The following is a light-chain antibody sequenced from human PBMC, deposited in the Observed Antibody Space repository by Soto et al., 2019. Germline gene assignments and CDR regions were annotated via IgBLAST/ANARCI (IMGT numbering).Light chain of an antibody. CDR2: GAS. V-gene: IGKV3-15*01. J-gene: IGKJ1*01. CDR1: RSVCSN. Sequence: EIVMTQSPATLSVSPGERATLSCRASRSVCSNLAWYQQKPGQAPRLLIYGASARATVIPSRFSGSGSGTEFTLTISSLQSEDLEFYYCQQYYNSTETFGQGTKVEIK. CDR3: QQYYNSTET.